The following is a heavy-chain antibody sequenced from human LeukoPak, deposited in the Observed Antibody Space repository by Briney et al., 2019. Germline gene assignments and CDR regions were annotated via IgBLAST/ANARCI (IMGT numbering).Heavy chain of an antibody. CDR1: GFTVSSNY. CDR3: ARGGTLGPSQYYFDY. CDR2: IYSGGST. J-gene: IGHJ4*02. D-gene: IGHD1-1*01. V-gene: IGHV3-53*01. Sequence: GSLRLSCAASGFTVSSNYMSWVRQAPGKGLEWVSVIYSGGSTYYADSVKGRFTISRDNSKNTLYLQMNSLRAEDTAVYYCARGGTLGPSQYYFDYWGQGTLVTVSS.